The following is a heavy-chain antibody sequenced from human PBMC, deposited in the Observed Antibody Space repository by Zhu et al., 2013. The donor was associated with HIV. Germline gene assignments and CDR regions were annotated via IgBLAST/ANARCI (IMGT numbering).Heavy chain of an antibody. CDR1: GGSISSSSYY. V-gene: IGHV4-39*07. D-gene: IGHD1-1*01. CDR2: IYYSGST. Sequence: QVQLQESGPGLVKPSETLSLTCTVSGGSISSSSYYWGWIRQPPGKGLEWIGSIYYSGSTYYNPSLKSRVTISVDTSKNQFSLKLSSVTAADTAVYYCARHMGVPGTRGFDYWGQGTLVTVSS. CDR3: ARHMGVPGTRGFDY. J-gene: IGHJ4*02.